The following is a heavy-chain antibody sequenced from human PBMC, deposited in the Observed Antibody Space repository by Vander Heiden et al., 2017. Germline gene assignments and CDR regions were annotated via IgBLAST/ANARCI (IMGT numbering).Heavy chain of an antibody. Sequence: EVQLVESGGGLVQPGGSLRLSCAVSGITFSDYSMNWVRQAPGKGLEWVSYISRSGSTRYYADSVKGRFTISRDNAENSLYLQMNSLRDEDTAVYYCARHDYSNYWGQGTLVTVSS. J-gene: IGHJ4*02. CDR3: ARHDYSNY. CDR1: GITFSDYS. D-gene: IGHD4-4*01. V-gene: IGHV3-48*02. CDR2: ISRSGSTR.